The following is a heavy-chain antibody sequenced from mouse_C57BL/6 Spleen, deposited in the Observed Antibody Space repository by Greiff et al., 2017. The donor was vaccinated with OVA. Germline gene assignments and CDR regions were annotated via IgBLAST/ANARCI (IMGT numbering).Heavy chain of an antibody. CDR1: GYAFSSYW. CDR2: IYPGDGDP. CDR3: ARRVVARAFDY. D-gene: IGHD1-1*01. J-gene: IGHJ2*01. V-gene: IGHV1-80*01. Sequence: QVQLKQPGAELVRPGTSVKISCKASGYAFSSYWMNWVKQRPGKGLEWIGQIYPGDGDPNYNGKFKGKATLTADKSSSTAYMQLSSLTSEDSAVYFCARRVVARAFDYWGQGTTLTVSS.